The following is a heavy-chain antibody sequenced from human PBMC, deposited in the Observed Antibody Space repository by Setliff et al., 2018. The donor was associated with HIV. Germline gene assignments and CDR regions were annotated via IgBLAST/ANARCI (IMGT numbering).Heavy chain of an antibody. CDR2: IFWNDNR. D-gene: IGHD6-25*01. Sequence: SGPTLVNPTPPLTLTCTLSGVSLSTSGVGVRGIRQPPGKALEWLALIFWNDNRSYSPSRRSRLTITKDTSKNQVVRTMTDMDQADTATDFCAHSNSAGTNYFDYWGQGALVTVSS. CDR1: GVSLSTSGVG. J-gene: IGHJ4*02. V-gene: IGHV2-5*01. CDR3: AHSNSAGTNYFDY.